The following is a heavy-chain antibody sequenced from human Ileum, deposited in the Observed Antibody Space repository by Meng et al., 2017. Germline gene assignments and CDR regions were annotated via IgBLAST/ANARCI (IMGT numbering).Heavy chain of an antibody. CDR3: ATSNDRDVYYLGY. Sequence: VPLHESGPRWVKTASTLSLPCAVSGTWWSWFRQPPGKGLEGIGEIFQSGRTNYNPSLKSRVTISIDKSKSQISLQLSAVTAADTAVYSCATSNDRDVYYLGYWGQGTLVTVSS. J-gene: IGHJ4*02. CDR2: IFQSGRT. D-gene: IGHD3-22*01. CDR1: GTW. V-gene: IGHV4-4*01.